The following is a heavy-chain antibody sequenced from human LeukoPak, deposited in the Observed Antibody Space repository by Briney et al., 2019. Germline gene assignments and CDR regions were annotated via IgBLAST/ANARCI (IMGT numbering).Heavy chain of an antibody. J-gene: IGHJ4*02. D-gene: IGHD1-26*01. CDR1: GFTFSTAW. CDR2: IKGKTDGGTT. CDR3: TTEDLKGRGGSHSDY. Sequence: GGSLRLSCAASGFTFSTAWMSWVRQAPGKGLEWIGRIKGKTDGGTTDYAEPVKGRITISRDESKNTLFLNINSLKAEDTAVYYCTTEDLKGRGGSHSDYWGQGTLLTVSS. V-gene: IGHV3-15*01.